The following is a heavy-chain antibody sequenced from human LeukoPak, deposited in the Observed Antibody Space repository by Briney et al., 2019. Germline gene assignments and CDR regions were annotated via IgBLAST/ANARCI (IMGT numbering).Heavy chain of an antibody. J-gene: IGHJ4*02. CDR1: GYTFTNYW. CDR3: ARRSPYDYGYQDY. V-gene: IGHV5-51*01. D-gene: IGHD5-18*01. Sequence: GESLKISCKASGYTFTNYWIGWVRQMPGKGLEWMGIIYPGDSNIRYSPSFQGQVTISADKSISTAYLQWSSLKASDTATYYCARRSPYDYGYQDYWGRGTLVTVSS. CDR2: IYPGDSNI.